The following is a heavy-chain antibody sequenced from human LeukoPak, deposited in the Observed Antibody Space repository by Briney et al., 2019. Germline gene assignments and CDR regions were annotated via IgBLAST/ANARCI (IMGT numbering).Heavy chain of an antibody. CDR2: IYYSGST. J-gene: IGHJ6*02. V-gene: IGHV4-59*01. CDR3: ARARYTMVRGTSRPYYYYYGMDV. Sequence: PSETLSLTCTVSGGSISSYYWSWIRQPPGKGLEWIGYIYYSGSTNYNPSLTSRVTISVDTSKNQFSLKLSSVTAADTAVYYCARARYTMVRGTSRPYYYYYGMDVWGQGTTVTVSS. D-gene: IGHD3-10*01. CDR1: GGSISSYY.